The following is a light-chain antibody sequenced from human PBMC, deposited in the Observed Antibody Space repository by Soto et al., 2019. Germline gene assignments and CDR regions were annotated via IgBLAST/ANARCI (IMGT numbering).Light chain of an antibody. Sequence: QSALTQPASVSGSPGQSITISCTGTSSDVGNYNYVSWYQQHPGKAPKLIIYDVTDRPSGVSNRFSASKSGNTASLTISGLQAEDEADYYCSSYTSNTAVVFGGGTQLTVL. CDR3: SSYTSNTAVV. CDR1: SSDVGNYNY. V-gene: IGLV2-14*03. CDR2: DVT. J-gene: IGLJ2*01.